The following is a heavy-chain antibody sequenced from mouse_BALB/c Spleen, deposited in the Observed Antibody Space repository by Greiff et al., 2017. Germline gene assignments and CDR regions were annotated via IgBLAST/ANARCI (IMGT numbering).Heavy chain of an antibody. CDR2: ISYSGST. CDR3: ARRGDGYYFYAMDY. D-gene: IGHD2-3*01. V-gene: IGHV3-2*02. J-gene: IGHJ4*01. CDR1: GYSITSDYA. Sequence: VQLQQSGPGLVKPSQSLSLTCTVTGYSITSDYAWNWIRQFPGNKLEWMGYISYSGSTSYNPSLKSRISITRDTSKNQFFLQLNSVTTEDTATYYCARRGDGYYFYAMDYWGQGTSVTVSS.